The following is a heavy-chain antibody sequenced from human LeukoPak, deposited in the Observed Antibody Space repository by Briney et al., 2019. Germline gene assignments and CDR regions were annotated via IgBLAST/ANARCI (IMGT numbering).Heavy chain of an antibody. V-gene: IGHV1-46*01. Sequence: AASVKVSFKASGYTFTSYYMHWVRQAPGQGLEWMGIINPSGGSTSYAQKFQGRVTMTRDTSTSTVYMELSSLRSEDTAVYYCARDSDFWSGYYSYGMDVWGQGTTVTVFS. J-gene: IGHJ6*02. CDR1: GYTFTSYY. D-gene: IGHD3-3*01. CDR3: ARDSDFWSGYYSYGMDV. CDR2: INPSGGST.